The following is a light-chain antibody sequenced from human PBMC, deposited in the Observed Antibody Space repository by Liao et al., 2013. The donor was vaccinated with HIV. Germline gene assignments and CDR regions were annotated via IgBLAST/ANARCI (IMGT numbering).Light chain of an antibody. J-gene: IGLJ1*01. CDR3: QAWDRGMGV. CDR1: NIGSKS. Sequence: SYVLTQPPSVSVAPGKTARITCGGNNIGSKSVHWYQQRPGQAPLLVISYDSVRPSGIPERFSGSNSGNTATLTISGAQAMDEGDYYCQAWDRGMGVFGTGTKVTVL. CDR2: YDS. V-gene: IGLV3-21*01.